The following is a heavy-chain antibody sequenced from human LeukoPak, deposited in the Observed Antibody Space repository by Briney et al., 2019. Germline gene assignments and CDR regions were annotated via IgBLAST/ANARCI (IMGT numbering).Heavy chain of an antibody. Sequence: PSETLSLTCVVSGYSISSGYYWGWIRQPPGKGLEWIGSIYHSGSTYYNPSLKSRVTISVDTSKNQFSLKLSSVTAADTAVYYCARYCSSTSCSDAFDIWGQGTMVTVS. D-gene: IGHD2-2*01. CDR1: GYSISSGYY. J-gene: IGHJ3*02. CDR2: IYHSGST. V-gene: IGHV4-38-2*01. CDR3: ARYCSSTSCSDAFDI.